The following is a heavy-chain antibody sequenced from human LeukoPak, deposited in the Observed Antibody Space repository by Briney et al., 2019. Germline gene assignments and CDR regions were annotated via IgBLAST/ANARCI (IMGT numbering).Heavy chain of an antibody. CDR1: GGSISSYY. J-gene: IGHJ5*02. V-gene: IGHV4-4*07. Sequence: SETLSLTCTVSGGSISSYYWSWIRQPAGKGLEWIGRIYTSGSTNYNPSLKSRVTMSVDTSKNQFSLKLSSVTAADTAVYYCARDYCDSSGYWFDPWGQGTLVTVSS. CDR3: ARDYCDSSGYWFDP. CDR2: IYTSGST. D-gene: IGHD3-22*01.